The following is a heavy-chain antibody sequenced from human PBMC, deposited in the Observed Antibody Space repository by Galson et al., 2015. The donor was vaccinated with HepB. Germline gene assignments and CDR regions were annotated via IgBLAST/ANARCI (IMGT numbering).Heavy chain of an antibody. CDR3: ARVKSALSSSWYYFDY. CDR1: GFTFSSYD. CDR2: IGTAGDT. J-gene: IGHJ4*02. V-gene: IGHV3-13*01. Sequence: SLRLPCAASGFTFSSYDMHWVRQATGKGLEWVSAIGTAGDTYYPGSVKGRFTISRENAKNSLYLQMNSLRAGDTAVYYCARVKSALSSSWYYFDYWGQGTLVTVSS. D-gene: IGHD6-13*01.